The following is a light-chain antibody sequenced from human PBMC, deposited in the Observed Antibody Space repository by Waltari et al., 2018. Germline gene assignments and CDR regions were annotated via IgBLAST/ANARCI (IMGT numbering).Light chain of an antibody. CDR3: SSWDVRLDVYV. Sequence: QAGLTQPPSVSRALRQTATITCTGDYNNVGQRGATWLQQHQGHPPKLLLYRDYSRPSGISERFSSSRSGNTASLTITGLQPEDEADYYCSSWDVRLDVYVFGPGTKLSVL. V-gene: IGLV10-54*04. CDR2: RDY. CDR1: YNNVGQRG. J-gene: IGLJ1*01.